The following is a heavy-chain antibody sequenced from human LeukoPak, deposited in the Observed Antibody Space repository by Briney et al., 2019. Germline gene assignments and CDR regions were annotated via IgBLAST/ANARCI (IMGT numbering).Heavy chain of an antibody. CDR2: IRYDGSIK. CDR1: GFTFNSYG. Sequence: GGSLRLSCAASGFTFNSYGMHWVRLAPGKGLEWVAFIRYDGSIKYYADSVKGRFTISRDNSKNTLYLQMNSLRADDTAVYYCARDSSGYFDYWGQGTLVTVSS. CDR3: ARDSSGYFDY. J-gene: IGHJ4*02. V-gene: IGHV3-30*02. D-gene: IGHD3-22*01.